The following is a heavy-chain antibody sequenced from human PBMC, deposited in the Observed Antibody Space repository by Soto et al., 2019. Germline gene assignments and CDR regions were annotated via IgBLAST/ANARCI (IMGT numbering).Heavy chain of an antibody. J-gene: IGHJ4*02. V-gene: IGHV3-64D*08. Sequence: GGSLRLSCSASGFTFSSYAMHWVRQAPGKGLEYFSAISSNGGSTYYADSVKGRLTISRDNSKNTLYLQMSSLRAEDTAVYYCVKDDYYDSSGYYRGFDYWGQGTLVTVSS. D-gene: IGHD3-22*01. CDR1: GFTFSSYA. CDR3: VKDDYYDSSGYYRGFDY. CDR2: ISSNGGST.